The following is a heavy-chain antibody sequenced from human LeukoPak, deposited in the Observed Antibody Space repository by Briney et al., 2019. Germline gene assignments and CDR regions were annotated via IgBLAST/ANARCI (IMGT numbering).Heavy chain of an antibody. V-gene: IGHV3-48*04. CDR1: GFTFSRFT. Sequence: GGSLRLSCAASGFTFSRFTINWVRQAPGKGLEWVSYISSSGSTIYYADSVKGRFTISRDNAKNSLYLQMNSLRAEDTAVYYCARDRRAIFGVVTLYYYYGMDVWGQGTTVTVSS. D-gene: IGHD3-3*01. CDR3: ARDRRAIFGVVTLYYYYGMDV. J-gene: IGHJ6*02. CDR2: ISSSGSTI.